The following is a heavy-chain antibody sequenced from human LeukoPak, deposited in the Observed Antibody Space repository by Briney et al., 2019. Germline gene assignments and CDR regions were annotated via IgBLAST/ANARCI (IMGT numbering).Heavy chain of an antibody. CDR2: ISYDGSNK. CDR1: GFTFDDYA. D-gene: IGHD6-13*01. V-gene: IGHV3-30-3*01. CDR3: ARDPGYSSSCLDY. Sequence: GRSLRLSCAASGFTFDDYAMHWVRQAPGKGLEWVAVISYDGSNKYYADSVKGRFTISRDNSKNTLYLQMNSLRAEDTAVYYCARDPGYSSSCLDYWGQGTLVTVSS. J-gene: IGHJ4*02.